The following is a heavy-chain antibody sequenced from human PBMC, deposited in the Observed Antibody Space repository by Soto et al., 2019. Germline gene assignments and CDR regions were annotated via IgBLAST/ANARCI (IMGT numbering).Heavy chain of an antibody. J-gene: IGHJ5*02. CDR3: ARDLEPARLGELSSCP. D-gene: IGHD3-16*02. CDR1: GFTFSSYG. Sequence: QVQLVESGGGVVQPGRSLRLSCAASGFTFSSYGMHWVRQAPGKGLEWVAVIWYDGSNKYYADSVKGRFTISRDNSKNTLYLQMNSLRAEDTAVYYCARDLEPARLGELSSCPWGQGTLVTVSS. CDR2: IWYDGSNK. V-gene: IGHV3-33*01.